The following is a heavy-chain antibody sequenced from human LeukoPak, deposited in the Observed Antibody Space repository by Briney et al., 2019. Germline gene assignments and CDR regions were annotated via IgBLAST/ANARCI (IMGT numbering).Heavy chain of an antibody. CDR1: GFTFNSYS. CDR2: ISSSSSSI. J-gene: IGHJ4*02. CDR3: ARAVNPRGTLDY. Sequence: PGGSLRLSCAASGFTFNSYSMNWVRQAPGKGLEWVSSISSSSSSIYYADSVKGRFTISRDNAKNSLYLQMNSLRAEDTAVYYCARAVNPRGTLDYWGQGTLVTVSS. D-gene: IGHD1-1*01. V-gene: IGHV3-21*01.